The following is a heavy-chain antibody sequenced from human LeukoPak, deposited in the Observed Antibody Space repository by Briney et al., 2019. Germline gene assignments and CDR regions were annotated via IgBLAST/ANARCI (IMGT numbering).Heavy chain of an antibody. V-gene: IGHV3-21*01. CDR2: ISSSSSYI. CDR3: ARSMGAPYSPFDY. J-gene: IGHJ4*02. D-gene: IGHD1-26*01. CDR1: EFTFSSYS. Sequence: GGSLRLSCAASEFTFSSYSMNWVRQAPGKGLEWVSSISSSSSYIYYADSVKGRFTISRDNAKNSLYLQMNSLRAEDTAVYYCARSMGAPYSPFDYWGQGTLVTVSS.